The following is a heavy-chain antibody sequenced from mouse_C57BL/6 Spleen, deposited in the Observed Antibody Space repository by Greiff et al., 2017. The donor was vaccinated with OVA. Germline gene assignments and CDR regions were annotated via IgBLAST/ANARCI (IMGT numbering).Heavy chain of an antibody. CDR2: IIPGSGGT. J-gene: IGHJ2*01. CDR1: GFSFTGYC. V-gene: IGHV1-42*01. D-gene: IGHD4-1*01. Sequence: EVQLQQSGPELVKPGASVKLSCKASGFSFTGYCMNWVKQSPDKSLEWVGEIIPGSGGTTYKQKFKGQATFTEDTSSRTAYLQLSSLTSEDSALYYCASGDLSWEYFDDWGKGTTLTVSS. CDR3: ASGDLSWEYFDD.